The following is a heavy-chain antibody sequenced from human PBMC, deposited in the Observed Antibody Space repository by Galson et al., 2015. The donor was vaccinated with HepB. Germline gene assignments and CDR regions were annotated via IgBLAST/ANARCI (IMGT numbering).Heavy chain of an antibody. V-gene: IGHV3-11*05. CDR1: GFTFSDYY. CDR2: ISSSSSYT. J-gene: IGHJ4*02. Sequence: LSLSCAASGFTFSDYYMSWIRQAPGKGLEWVSYISSSSSYTNCADSVKGRFTISRDNAKNSLYLQMNSLRAEDTAVYYCARAIAAADPNNFDYWGQGTLVTVSS. CDR3: ARAIAAADPNNFDY. D-gene: IGHD6-13*01.